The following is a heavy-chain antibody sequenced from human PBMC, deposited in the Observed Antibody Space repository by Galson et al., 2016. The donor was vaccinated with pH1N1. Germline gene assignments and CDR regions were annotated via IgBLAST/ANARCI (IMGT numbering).Heavy chain of an antibody. Sequence: SLRLSCAASGFTFTSYAMHWVRQAPGKGLEWVAVILYDGTNEYYADSVKGRFTISRDKTQSTVYLQMNSLRTEETAVYYCARESEYSGHEGFHWAQGTLVIVSS. CDR2: ILYDGTNE. CDR1: GFTFTSYA. CDR3: ARESEYSGHEGFH. J-gene: IGHJ4*02. V-gene: IGHV3-30*04. D-gene: IGHD5-12*01.